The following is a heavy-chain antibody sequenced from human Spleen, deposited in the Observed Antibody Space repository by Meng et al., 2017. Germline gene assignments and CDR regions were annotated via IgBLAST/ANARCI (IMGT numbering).Heavy chain of an antibody. D-gene: IGHD6-13*01. CDR3: ARDEDISAAGKLFGDY. CDR1: GYTLSSDG. J-gene: IGHJ4*02. V-gene: IGHV1-2*06. Sequence: QGQVVQPGAEVKKPGASVKVSCEASGYTLSSDGFSWVRQAPGQGLEWMGRIDPKSGDTHYAQRFQGRVSMTGDTSISTAYMELSGLRSDDTAMYYCARDEDISAAGKLFGDYWGQGTLVTVSS. CDR2: IDPKSGDT.